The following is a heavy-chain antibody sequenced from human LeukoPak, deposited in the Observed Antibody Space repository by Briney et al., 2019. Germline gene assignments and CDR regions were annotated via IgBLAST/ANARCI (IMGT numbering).Heavy chain of an antibody. J-gene: IGHJ4*02. D-gene: IGHD5-18*01. CDR3: ANHSDTAMVYAY. CDR2: ISGSGSST. Sequence: PGGSLRLSCAPSGFTFSSYAMSWVRQAPAKGLDWVSGISGSGSSTYYADSVKGRFTISRDNSKNTLSLQMNSLRAEDTAVYYCANHSDTAMVYAYWGQGTLVTVSS. CDR1: GFTFSSYA. V-gene: IGHV3-23*01.